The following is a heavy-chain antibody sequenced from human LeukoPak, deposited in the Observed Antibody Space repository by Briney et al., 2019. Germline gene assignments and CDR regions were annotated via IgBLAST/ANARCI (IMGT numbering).Heavy chain of an antibody. CDR2: ISNDGSNK. Sequence: PGGSLSPSGQAPGFPFSSYAMNGFRKAPGKGRKWVEVISNDGSNKYYADSVKGRFTISRDNSKNTLYLQMNSLRAEDTAVYYCARGGGSYCSSSSCYSPFQHWGQGTLVTVSS. D-gene: IGHD2-2*01. V-gene: IGHV3-30-3*01. CDR3: ARGGGSYCSSSSCYSPFQH. CDR1: GFPFSSYA. J-gene: IGHJ1*01.